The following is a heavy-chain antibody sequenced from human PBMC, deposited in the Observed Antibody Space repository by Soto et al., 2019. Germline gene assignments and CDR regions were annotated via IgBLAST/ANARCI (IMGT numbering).Heavy chain of an antibody. CDR3: ARGVGSSPPQY. CDR2: IYASGSP. J-gene: IGHJ4*02. Sequence: SETLSLTCTISGGSVSVYYWSWIRQSTGQGLEWIGYIYASGSPYYNPSLRSRVTISADTSRNQISLKLTSPTAADTAVYYCARGVGSSPPQYWGRGTLVTVSS. CDR1: GGSVSVYY. D-gene: IGHD1-26*01. V-gene: IGHV4-59*02.